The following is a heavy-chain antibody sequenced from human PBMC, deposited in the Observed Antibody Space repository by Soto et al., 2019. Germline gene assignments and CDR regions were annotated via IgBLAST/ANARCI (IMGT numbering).Heavy chain of an antibody. J-gene: IGHJ4*02. Sequence: WGSLRLSCSASGFTFSSYSMNCGRQAPGKGLEWVSYISSSSSTIYYADSVKGRFTISRDNAKNSLYLQINSLRDEDTAVYYCARAGSGRYRPAYFDYWGQGTLVTVSS. CDR3: ARAGSGRYRPAYFDY. V-gene: IGHV3-48*02. CDR2: ISSSSSTI. D-gene: IGHD6-19*01. CDR1: GFTFSSYS.